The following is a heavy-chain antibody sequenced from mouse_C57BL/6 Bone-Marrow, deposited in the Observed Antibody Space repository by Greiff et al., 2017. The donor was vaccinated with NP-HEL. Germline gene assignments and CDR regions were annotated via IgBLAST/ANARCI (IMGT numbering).Heavy chain of an antibody. V-gene: IGHV7-3*01. CDR2: IRNKANGYTT. CDR3: ARYLYDYDEDYAMDY. D-gene: IGHD2-4*01. J-gene: IGHJ4*01. CDR1: GFTFTDYY. Sequence: DVQLVESGGGLVQPGGSLSLSCAASGFTFTDYYMSWVRQPPGKALEWLGFIRNKANGYTTEYSASVKGRFTISRDNSQSILYLQMNALRAEDSATYYCARYLYDYDEDYAMDYWGQGTSVTVSS.